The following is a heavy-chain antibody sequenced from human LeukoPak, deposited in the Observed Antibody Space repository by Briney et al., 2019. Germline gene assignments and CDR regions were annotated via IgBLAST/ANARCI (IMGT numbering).Heavy chain of an antibody. V-gene: IGHV5-51*01. D-gene: IGHD1-14*01. CDR1: EYTFSNYW. Sequence: GESLKISCQGSEYTFSNYWIGWVRQMPGKGLEWMGITFPDTSDNRFSPSSRGQVTTSVDKSISTAFLQWSSLKASDTAVYYCVLASYNTYFFEYWGQGTPVTVSS. CDR2: TFPDTSDN. CDR3: VLASYNTYFFEY. J-gene: IGHJ4*02.